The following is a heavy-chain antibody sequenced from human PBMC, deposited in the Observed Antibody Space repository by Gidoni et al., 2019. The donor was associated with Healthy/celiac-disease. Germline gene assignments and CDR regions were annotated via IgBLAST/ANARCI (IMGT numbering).Heavy chain of an antibody. V-gene: IGHV4-34*01. D-gene: IGHD2-8*01. CDR1: GGSFSGYY. CDR3: ARGRVLVYARNWFDP. Sequence: QVQLQQWGAGLLQPSEPLSLTCAVYGGSFSGYYWSWIRQPPGKGLEWIGEINHSGSTNYNPSLKSRVTISVDTSKNQFSLKLSSVTAADTAVYYCARGRVLVYARNWFDPWGQGTLVTVSS. J-gene: IGHJ5*02. CDR2: INHSGST.